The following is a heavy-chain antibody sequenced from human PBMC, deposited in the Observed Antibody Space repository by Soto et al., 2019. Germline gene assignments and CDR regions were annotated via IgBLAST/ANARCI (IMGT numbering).Heavy chain of an antibody. V-gene: IGHV1-46*01. CDR1: GYTFTTYY. J-gene: IGHJ4*02. D-gene: IGHD3-22*01. Sequence: ASVKVSCKAAGYTFTTYYMHWVRQAPGQGLEWMGVIDPTHGSTTYAQKFQGRVTMTSDTSTNTVYMELSSLKSEDTAVYYCERVPYDTTGYYAFWGQGTLVTGLL. CDR3: ERVPYDTTGYYAF. CDR2: IDPTHGST.